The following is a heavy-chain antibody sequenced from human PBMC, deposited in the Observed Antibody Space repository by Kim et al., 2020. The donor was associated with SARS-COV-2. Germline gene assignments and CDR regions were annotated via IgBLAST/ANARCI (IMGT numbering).Heavy chain of an antibody. CDR3: AKLDDYYSDNSGYLFQL. Sequence: SVKVSCKAXGGTFSSYVISWVRQAPGQGLEWMGGVIPMFGTTNYAQKFQGRVWITADKSTRTAYMELRSLRSEDTAVYYCAKLDDYYSDNSGYLFQLWGQGTRVAVAP. D-gene: IGHD3-22*01. CDR1: GGTFSSYV. CDR2: VIPMFGTT. J-gene: IGHJ1*01. V-gene: IGHV1-69*06.